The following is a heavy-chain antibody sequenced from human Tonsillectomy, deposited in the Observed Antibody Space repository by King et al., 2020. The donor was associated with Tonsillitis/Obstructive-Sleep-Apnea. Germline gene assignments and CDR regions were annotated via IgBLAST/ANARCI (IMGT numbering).Heavy chain of an antibody. D-gene: IGHD3-3*01. V-gene: IGHV3-9*01. CDR2: ISWNSGSI. J-gene: IGHJ6*03. CDR1: GFTFDDYA. Sequence: VQLVESGGGLVQPGRSLRLSCAASGFTFDDYAMYWVRQAPGEGLEWVSGISWNSGSIGYADSVKGRFTISRDNAKNSLYLQMNSLRAEDTALYYCAKSAYYDFLSAYYNDRDYMDVWGKGTTVTVSS. CDR3: AKSAYYDFLSAYYNDRDYMDV.